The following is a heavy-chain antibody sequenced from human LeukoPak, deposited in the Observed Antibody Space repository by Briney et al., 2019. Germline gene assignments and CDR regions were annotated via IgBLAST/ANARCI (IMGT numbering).Heavy chain of an antibody. J-gene: IGHJ6*02. V-gene: IGHV1-8*01. CDR2: MNPNSGNT. D-gene: IGHD3-3*01. CDR1: GYTFTSYD. Sequence: GASVKVSCKASGYTFTSYDINWVRQATGQGLEWMGWMNPNSGNTGYAQKFQGRVTMTRNTSISTAYMELSSLRSEDTAVYYCASANQGQNYDFWSGYYYYYYGMDVWGQGTRSPSP. CDR3: ASANQGQNYDFWSGYYYYYYGMDV.